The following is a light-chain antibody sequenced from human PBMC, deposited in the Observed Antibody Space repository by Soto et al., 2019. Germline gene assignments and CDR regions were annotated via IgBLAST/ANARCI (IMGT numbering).Light chain of an antibody. CDR1: QSISSTY. J-gene: IGKJ1*01. CDR3: QQCGGSPWT. V-gene: IGKV3-20*01. Sequence: EIVLTQSPGTLSLSPGERATLSCRASQSISSTYLAWYQQKPGQAPRLLMYYASIRATGIPDRFSGSGSGTDFTLTISRLEPEDFAVYYCQQCGGSPWTFGQGTKGEIK. CDR2: YAS.